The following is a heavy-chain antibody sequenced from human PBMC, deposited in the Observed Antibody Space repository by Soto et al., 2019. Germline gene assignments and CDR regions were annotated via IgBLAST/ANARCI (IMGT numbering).Heavy chain of an antibody. CDR2: IKRISDGGTT. CDR3: AVNDYLDY. Sequence: GGSLRLSCSASGFTFSNAWMIWVRQAPGKGLEWVGRIKRISDGGTTDYAAPVKGRFTISRDDSANTLYLQMNSLKTEDTAVYFCAVNDYLDYWGQGALVTVS. J-gene: IGHJ4*02. CDR1: GFTFSNAW. V-gene: IGHV3-15*01.